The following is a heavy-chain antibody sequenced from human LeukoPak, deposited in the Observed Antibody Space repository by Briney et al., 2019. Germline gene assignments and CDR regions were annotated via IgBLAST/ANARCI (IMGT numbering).Heavy chain of an antibody. CDR1: GGSISSYY. CDR3: ARHALSPITAAANGYYFDY. J-gene: IGHJ4*02. D-gene: IGHD6-13*01. V-gene: IGHV4-59*08. Sequence: PSETLSLTCTVSGGSISSYYWSWIRQPPGKGLEWIGYIYYSGSTNYNPSLKSRVTISVDTSMNQFSLKLSSVTAADTAVYYCARHALSPITAAANGYYFDYWGQGTLVTVSS. CDR2: IYYSGST.